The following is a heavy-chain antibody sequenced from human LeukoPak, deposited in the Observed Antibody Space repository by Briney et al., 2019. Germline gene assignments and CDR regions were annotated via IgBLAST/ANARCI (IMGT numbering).Heavy chain of an antibody. CDR3: ASQGDGYSPFDY. Sequence: RGESLKISCKGSGYSFTSYWISWVRQMPGKGQEWMGRIDPSDSYTNYSPSFQGHVTISADRSISTAYLQWSSLKASDTAMYYCASQGDGYSPFDYWGQGTLVTVSS. J-gene: IGHJ4*02. D-gene: IGHD5-24*01. CDR1: GYSFTSYW. CDR2: IDPSDSYT. V-gene: IGHV5-10-1*01.